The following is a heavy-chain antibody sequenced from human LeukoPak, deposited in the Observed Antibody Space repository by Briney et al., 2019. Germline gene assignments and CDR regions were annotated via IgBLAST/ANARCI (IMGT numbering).Heavy chain of an antibody. CDR1: GFTFSTYA. CDR3: ARVYLERLTAGYFDH. J-gene: IGHJ4*02. D-gene: IGHD2-8*01. V-gene: IGHV3-30*04. CDR2: ISYDGRQN. Sequence: GGSLRLSCAASGFTFSTYAMNWVRQAPGKGLEWVAVISYDGRQNYYADSVKGRFTISRDNSKNTLYLQMNSLRDEDSAAYCARVYLERLTAGYFDHWGQGTLVTVSS.